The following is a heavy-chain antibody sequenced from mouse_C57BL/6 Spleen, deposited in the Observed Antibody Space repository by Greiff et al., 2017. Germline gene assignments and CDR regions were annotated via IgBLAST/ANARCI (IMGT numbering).Heavy chain of an antibody. Sequence: EVQLQQSGPELVKPGASVKISCKASGYTFTDYYMNWVKQSHGKSLEWIGDINPNNGGTSYNQKFKGKATLTVDKSSSTAYMELRSLTSEDSAVYYCARIIYYDYDVTWFAYWGQGTLVTVSA. J-gene: IGHJ3*01. V-gene: IGHV1-26*01. D-gene: IGHD2-4*01. CDR3: ARIIYYDYDVTWFAY. CDR2: INPNNGGT. CDR1: GYTFTDYY.